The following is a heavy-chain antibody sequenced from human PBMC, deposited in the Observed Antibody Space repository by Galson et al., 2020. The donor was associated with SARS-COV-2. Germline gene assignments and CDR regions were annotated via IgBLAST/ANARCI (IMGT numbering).Heavy chain of an antibody. D-gene: IGHD3-22*01. V-gene: IGHV2-26*01. J-gene: IGHJ5*02. Sequence: SGPTLVKPTETLTLTCTVSGFSLSNARMGVSWIRQPPGKALEWLAHIFSNDEKSYSTSLKSRLTISKDTSKSQVVLTMTNMDPVDTATYSCERIQSPRSYYDSSGYYWDNWFDHWGQGTLVTVSS. CDR1: GFSLSNARMG. CDR3: ERIQSPRSYYDSSGYYWDNWFDH. CDR2: IFSNDEK.